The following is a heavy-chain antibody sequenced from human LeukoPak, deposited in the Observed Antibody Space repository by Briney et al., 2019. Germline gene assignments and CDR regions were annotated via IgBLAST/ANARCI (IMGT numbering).Heavy chain of an antibody. J-gene: IGHJ4*02. Sequence: KTGESLKISCETSGYTFTKFWVGWVRQTPGKGLEWLGMIYPDDSDTRYSPSFQGQVTMPVDKSISIVYQHWSSLKASDTAIYYCVRGKGSGTYYGFDYWGQGTVVSVVS. V-gene: IGHV5-51*01. CDR3: VRGKGSGTYYGFDY. D-gene: IGHD3-10*01. CDR2: IYPDDSDT. CDR1: GYTFTKFW.